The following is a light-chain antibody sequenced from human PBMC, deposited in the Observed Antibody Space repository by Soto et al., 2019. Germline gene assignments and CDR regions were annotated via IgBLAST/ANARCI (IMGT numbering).Light chain of an antibody. Sequence: EIVMTQCAGALSLAAAETATHSCRASQGVSSNLAWYQQKPCQAPRLLIYGASTRATGIPARFSGSASGTEFTLNICSLQSEDFAVYYCQQYNNCPLTFGQGTRLDIK. CDR1: QGVSSN. CDR3: QQYNNCPLT. CDR2: GAS. V-gene: IGKV3-15*01. J-gene: IGKJ5*01.